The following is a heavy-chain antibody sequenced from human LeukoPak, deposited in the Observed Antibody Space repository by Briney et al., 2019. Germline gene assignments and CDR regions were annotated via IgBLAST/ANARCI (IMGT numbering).Heavy chain of an antibody. V-gene: IGHV1-69*05. CDR2: IIPIFGTA. Sequence: ASVKVSCKASGGTFSSYAISWVRQAPGQGLEWMGRIIPIFGTANYGQKFQGRVTITTDESTSTAYMELSSLRSEDTAVYYCAREVDYAFDYWGQGTLVTVSS. CDR3: AREVDYAFDY. CDR1: GGTFSSYA. J-gene: IGHJ4*02. D-gene: IGHD4-17*01.